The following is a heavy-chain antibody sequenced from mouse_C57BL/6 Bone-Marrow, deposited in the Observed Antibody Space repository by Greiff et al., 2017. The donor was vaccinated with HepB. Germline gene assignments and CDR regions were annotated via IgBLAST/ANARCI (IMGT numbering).Heavy chain of an antibody. D-gene: IGHD1-1*01. CDR2: IYPGSGST. V-gene: IGHV1-55*01. J-gene: IGHJ1*03. Sequence: VQLQQPGAELVKPGASVKMSCKASGYTFTSYWITWVKQRPGQGLEWIGDIYPGSGSTNYNEKFKSKATLTVDTSSSTAYMQLSSLTSEDSAVYSCASRPNYYGSSLYWYFDVWGTGTTVTVSS. CDR3: ASRPNYYGSSLYWYFDV. CDR1: GYTFTSYW.